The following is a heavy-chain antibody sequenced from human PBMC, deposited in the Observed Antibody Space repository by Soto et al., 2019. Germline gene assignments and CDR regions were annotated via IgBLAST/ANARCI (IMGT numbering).Heavy chain of an antibody. CDR2: ISTYNGNT. CDR1: GYTFTSYG. Sequence: QVQLVQSGAEVKKPGASVKVSCKASGYTFTSYGISWVRQAPGQGLEWMGWISTYNGNTNYAQKLQGIVTMTTDTSTSTAYMELRSLSSDDTAVYYCARSQDRGSSTYYGMDVWGQGTTVTVSS. CDR3: ARSQDRGSSTYYGMDV. V-gene: IGHV1-18*04. D-gene: IGHD6-13*01. J-gene: IGHJ6*02.